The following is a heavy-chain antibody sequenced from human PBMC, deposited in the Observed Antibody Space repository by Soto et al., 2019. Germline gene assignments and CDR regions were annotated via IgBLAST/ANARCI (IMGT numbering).Heavy chain of an antibody. Sequence: EESLNISCKGSGYSFTNYWIGWVRQMPGNDLEWMGIIYPGDSDTKYSPSFQGQVTMSVDKSISTAYLQWSSLKASDTAMYYCARNQRYYYDSSGYYESFDDWGQGTLVTVPS. CDR2: IYPGDSDT. CDR1: GYSFTNYW. D-gene: IGHD3-22*01. CDR3: ARNQRYYYDSSGYYESFDD. J-gene: IGHJ4*02. V-gene: IGHV5-51*01.